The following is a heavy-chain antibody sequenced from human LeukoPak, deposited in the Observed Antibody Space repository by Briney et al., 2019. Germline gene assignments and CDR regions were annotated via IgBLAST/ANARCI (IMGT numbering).Heavy chain of an antibody. J-gene: IGHJ6*02. CDR3: GKAIRPGGLDV. Sequence: GRSLRLSCAASGLTLNNHAMHWVRQAPGKGLEWVSGIYCNGGRKDYADSVKGRFTISRDNAKNSLYLQMNSLRAEDTAVYYCGKAIRPGGLDVWGQGTTVTVSS. V-gene: IGHV3-9*01. CDR2: IYCNGGRK. CDR1: GLTLNNHA.